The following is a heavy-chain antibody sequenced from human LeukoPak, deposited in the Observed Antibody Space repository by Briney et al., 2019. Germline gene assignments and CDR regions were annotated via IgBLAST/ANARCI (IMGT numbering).Heavy chain of an antibody. CDR2: IYLGDSDT. CDR1: GHNFTTYW. D-gene: IGHD3-10*01. Sequence: GESLKISCKGSGHNFTTYWIGWVRQMPGKGLEWMGIIYLGDSDTRYSPSFQGQVTISADKSISTAYLQWSSLKASDTAMYYCARVLLSYYYGSGRVPYYYYYYMDVWGKGTTVTVSS. J-gene: IGHJ6*03. V-gene: IGHV5-51*01. CDR3: ARVLLSYYYGSGRVPYYYYYYMDV.